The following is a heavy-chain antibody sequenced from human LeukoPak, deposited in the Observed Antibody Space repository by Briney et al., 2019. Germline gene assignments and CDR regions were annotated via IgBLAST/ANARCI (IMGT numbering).Heavy chain of an antibody. Sequence: GGSLRLSCAVSGFTFRTYWMHWVRQVPGEGLVWVSRINEDGRITNYADSVRGRFTISRDNAKNTLYLQMNSLRAEDSAVYYCGRDLGGRSGYWGPGALVTVSS. V-gene: IGHV3-74*01. J-gene: IGHJ4*02. D-gene: IGHD1-26*01. CDR2: INEDGRIT. CDR1: GFTFRTYW. CDR3: GRDLGGRSGY.